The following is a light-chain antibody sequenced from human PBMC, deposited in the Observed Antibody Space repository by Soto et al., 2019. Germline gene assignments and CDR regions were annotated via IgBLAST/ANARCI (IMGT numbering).Light chain of an antibody. V-gene: IGLV2-23*01. CDR3: CSYAGSSTYV. CDR1: SSAVGSYNL. J-gene: IGLJ1*01. Sequence: QSVLTQPASVSGPPGQSITISCTGTSSAVGSYNLVSWYQQHPGKAPKLMIYEGSKRPSGVSNRFSGSKSGNTASLTISGLQAEDEADYYCCSYAGSSTYVFGTGTKVTVL. CDR2: EGS.